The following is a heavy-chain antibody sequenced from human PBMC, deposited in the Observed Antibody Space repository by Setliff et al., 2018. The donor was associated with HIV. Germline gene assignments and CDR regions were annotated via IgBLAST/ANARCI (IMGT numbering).Heavy chain of an antibody. CDR2: INHSGST. V-gene: IGHV4-34*01. CDR1: GFTFSSYA. J-gene: IGHJ4*02. Sequence: GSLRLSCAASGFTFSSYAMSWVRQAPGKGLEWIGEINHSGSTNYNPSLKSRVTISVDTSKNQFSLKLSSVTAADTAVYYCARGWQLVVDYWGQGTLVTVSS. CDR3: ARGWQLVVDY. D-gene: IGHD6-6*01.